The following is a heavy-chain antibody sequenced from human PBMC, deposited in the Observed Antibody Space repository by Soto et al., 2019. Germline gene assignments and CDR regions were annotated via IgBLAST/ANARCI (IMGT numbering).Heavy chain of an antibody. J-gene: IGHJ5*02. CDR1: GGSFSGYY. D-gene: IGHD3-16*01. Sequence: SETLSLTCAVYGGSFSGYYWSWIRQPPGKGLEWIGEINHSGSTNYNPSLKSRVTISVDTSKNQFSLKLSSVTAADTAVYYCARELRNYVLGSNWFDPWGQGTLVTVSS. CDR2: INHSGST. CDR3: ARELRNYVLGSNWFDP. V-gene: IGHV4-34*01.